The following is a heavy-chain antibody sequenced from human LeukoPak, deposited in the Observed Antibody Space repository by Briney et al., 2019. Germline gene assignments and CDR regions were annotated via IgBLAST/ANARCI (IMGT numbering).Heavy chain of an antibody. D-gene: IGHD3-22*01. Sequence: PSGTLSLTCAVSGGSISSSNWWSWVRQPPGKGLEWIGEIYHSGSTNYNPSLKSRVTISVDKSKNQFSLKLSSVTAADTAVYYCARDYYDSSGYLPDAFDIWGQGTMVTVSS. V-gene: IGHV4-4*02. CDR3: ARDYYDSSGYLPDAFDI. J-gene: IGHJ3*02. CDR1: GGSISSSNW. CDR2: IYHSGST.